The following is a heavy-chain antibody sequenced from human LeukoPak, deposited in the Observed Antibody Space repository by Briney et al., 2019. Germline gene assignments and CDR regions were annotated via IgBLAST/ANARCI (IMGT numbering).Heavy chain of an antibody. D-gene: IGHD5-24*01. CDR3: ARVEMATIAF. J-gene: IGHJ4*02. CDR1: GYTFTDYY. V-gene: IGHV1-2*02. CDR2: INPNSGGT. Sequence: ASVTVSCKASGYTFTDYYMHWVRQAPGQGLEWMGWINPNSGGTNYAQKFQGRVTMTRDTSISTAYMELSRLRSDDTAVYYCARVEMATIAFWGQGTLVTVSS.